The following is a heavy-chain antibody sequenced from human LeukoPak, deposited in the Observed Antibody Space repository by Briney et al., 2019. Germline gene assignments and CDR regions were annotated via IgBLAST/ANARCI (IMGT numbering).Heavy chain of an antibody. J-gene: IGHJ4*02. D-gene: IGHD4-17*01. CDR2: VYYSGST. CDR1: GGSISSYY. Sequence: PSETLSLTCTVSGGSISSYYWSWIRQPPGKGLEWIGYVYYSGSTNYNPSLKSRVTISVDTSKNQFSLKLSSVTAADTAVYYCARGLDYGDYALGYWGQGTLVTVSS. CDR3: ARGLDYGDYALGY. V-gene: IGHV4-59*01.